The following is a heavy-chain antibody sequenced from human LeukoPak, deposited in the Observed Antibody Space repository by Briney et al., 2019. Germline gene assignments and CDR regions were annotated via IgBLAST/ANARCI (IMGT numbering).Heavy chain of an antibody. Sequence: SETLSLTCSVSGGSVNSGSSYWSWIRQPPGKGLEWIGYIYYSGSTYYNPSLKSRVTISVDTSKNQFSLKLSSVTAADTAVYYCARVYSIFGVVKYYFDYWGQGTLVTVSS. V-gene: IGHV4-30-4*01. CDR1: GGSVNSGSSY. CDR2: IYYSGST. CDR3: ARVYSIFGVVKYYFDY. J-gene: IGHJ4*02. D-gene: IGHD3-3*01.